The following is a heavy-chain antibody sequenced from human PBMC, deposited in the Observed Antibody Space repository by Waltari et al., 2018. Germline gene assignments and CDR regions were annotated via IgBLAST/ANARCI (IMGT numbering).Heavy chain of an antibody. J-gene: IGHJ6*03. CDR1: GGSISSYY. CDR2: IYYSGST. V-gene: IGHV4-59*01. Sequence: QVQLQESGPGLVKPSETLSLTCTVYGGSISSYYWSWIRQPPAKGLEWIGYIYYSGSTNYNPSLKSRVTISVDTSKNQFSLKLSSVTAADTAVYYCARVYSSSSEGYYYYYYMDVWGKGTTVTISS. D-gene: IGHD6-6*01. CDR3: ARVYSSSSEGYYYYYYMDV.